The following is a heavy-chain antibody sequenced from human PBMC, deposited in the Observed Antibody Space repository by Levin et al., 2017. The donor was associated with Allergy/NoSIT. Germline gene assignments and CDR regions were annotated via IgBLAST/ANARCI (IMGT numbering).Heavy chain of an antibody. Sequence: ASVKVSCKASGYTFTGYYMHWVRQAPGQGLEWLGRINPNTGDTNYAQKFQGRVTLTRDTSINTAYMELNRLRSDDTAVYYCASVGYCRSITCHEGRSLYVDVWGKGTTVTVSS. CDR1: GYTFTGYY. D-gene: IGHD2-2*03. CDR3: ASVGYCRSITCHEGRSLYVDV. V-gene: IGHV1-2*06. J-gene: IGHJ6*03. CDR2: INPNTGDT.